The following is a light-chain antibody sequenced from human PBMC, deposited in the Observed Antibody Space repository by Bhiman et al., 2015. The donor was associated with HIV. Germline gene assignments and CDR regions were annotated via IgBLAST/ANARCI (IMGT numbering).Light chain of an antibody. CDR1: SSDVGGYNH. J-gene: IGLJ1*01. Sequence: QSALTQPASVSGSPGQSITISCTGTSSDVGGYNHVSWYQQHPGKAPKLMIYDVAKRPSGVSNRFFGSKSGDTASLIISGLQAEDEADYYCSSYTSSSTFVFGTGTKVTVL. CDR2: DVA. CDR3: SSYTSSSTFV. V-gene: IGLV2-14*01.